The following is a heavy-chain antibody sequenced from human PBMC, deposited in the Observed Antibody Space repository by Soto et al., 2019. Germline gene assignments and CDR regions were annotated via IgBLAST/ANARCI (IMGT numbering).Heavy chain of an antibody. V-gene: IGHV1-69*02. J-gene: IGHJ6*03. D-gene: IGHD4-17*01. CDR1: GGTFSSYT. Sequence: QVQLVQSGAEVKKPGSSVKVSCKASGGTFSSYTISWVRQAPGQGLEWMGRIIPILGIANYAQKFQGRVTITADKYTSTAYMELSSLRSEDTAVYYCARGTNTHYGALEGFYYYYYMDVWGKGTTVTVSS. CDR3: ARGTNTHYGALEGFYYYYYMDV. CDR2: IIPILGIA.